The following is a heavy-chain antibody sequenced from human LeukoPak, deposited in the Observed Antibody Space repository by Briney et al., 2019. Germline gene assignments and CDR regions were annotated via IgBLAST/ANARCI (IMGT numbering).Heavy chain of an antibody. V-gene: IGHV3-21*01. J-gene: IGHJ5*02. D-gene: IGHD3-22*01. CDR1: GFTFSSYT. CDR3: TRATYYYDSRFDP. CDR2: ISSANSYI. Sequence: PGGSLRLSCAASGFTFSSYTMNWVRQAPGKGLEWVSSISSANSYIYYVDSVKGRFTISRDNAKNSLDLQMNSLRAEDTAVYYCTRATYYYDSRFDPWGQGTLVTVSS.